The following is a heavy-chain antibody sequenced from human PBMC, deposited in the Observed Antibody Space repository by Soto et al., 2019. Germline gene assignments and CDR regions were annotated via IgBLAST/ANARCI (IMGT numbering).Heavy chain of an antibody. V-gene: IGHV1-69*13. J-gene: IGHJ6*02. CDR1: GGTFSSYA. CDR2: IIPIFGTA. CDR3: ARGMYSSSWYGYYYYGMDV. D-gene: IGHD6-13*01. Sequence: GASVKVSCKASGGTFSSYAIGWVRQAPGQGLEWMGGIIPIFGTANYAQKFQGRVTITADESTSTAYMELSSLRSEDTAVYYCARGMYSSSWYGYYYYGMDVWGQGTTVTVS.